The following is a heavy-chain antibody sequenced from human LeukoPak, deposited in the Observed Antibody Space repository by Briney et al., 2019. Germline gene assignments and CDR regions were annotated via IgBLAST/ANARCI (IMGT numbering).Heavy chain of an antibody. CDR1: GYTFTSYD. V-gene: IGHV1-8*01. CDR2: MNPNSGNT. J-gene: IGHJ4*02. Sequence: GASVKVSCKASGYTFTSYDINWVRQATGQGLEWMGWMNPNSGNTGYAQKFQGRVTMTRNTSISTAYMELSSLRSEDTAVYYCARRLHFDWYLDYWGQGTLVTVSS. CDR3: ARRLHFDWYLDY. D-gene: IGHD3-9*01.